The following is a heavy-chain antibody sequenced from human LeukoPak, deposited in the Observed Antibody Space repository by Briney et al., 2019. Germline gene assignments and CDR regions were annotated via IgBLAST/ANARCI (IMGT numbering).Heavy chain of an antibody. Sequence: GGSLRLSCAASRFTFSSYGMHWVRQAPGKGLEWVAFIRFDGSNKYYADSVKGRFTISRDNSKNTLYLQMNSLRPEDTAVYYCATAFIAVAGANFQHWGQGTLVTASS. V-gene: IGHV3-30*02. J-gene: IGHJ1*01. CDR3: ATAFIAVAGANFQH. CDR1: RFTFSSYG. D-gene: IGHD6-19*01. CDR2: IRFDGSNK.